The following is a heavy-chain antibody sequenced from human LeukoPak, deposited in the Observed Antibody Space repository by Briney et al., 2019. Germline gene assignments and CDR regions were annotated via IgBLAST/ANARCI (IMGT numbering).Heavy chain of an antibody. CDR3: ARRDDFWSADY. J-gene: IGHJ4*02. Sequence: PSETLSLTCTVSGGSISSYYWSWIRQPPGKGLEWVSYISSSGSAIYYADSVKGRFTISRDNAKNSLYLQINSLRAEDTAVYYCARRDDFWSADYWGQGTLVTVSS. V-gene: IGHV3-11*01. CDR2: ISSSGSAI. D-gene: IGHD3-3*01. CDR1: GGSISSYY.